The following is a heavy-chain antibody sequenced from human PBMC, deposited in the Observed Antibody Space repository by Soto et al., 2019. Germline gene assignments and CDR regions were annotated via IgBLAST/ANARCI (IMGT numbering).Heavy chain of an antibody. CDR3: ARAPGAEWELLFGYYFDY. V-gene: IGHV4-34*01. Sequence: QVQLQQWGAGLLKPSETLSLTCAVYGGSFSGYYWSWIRQPPGKGLEWIGEINHSGSTSYNPSLKSRVTISVDTSKNQCSLKLSSVTAADTAVYYCARAPGAEWELLFGYYFDYWGQGTLVTVSS. CDR1: GGSFSGYY. D-gene: IGHD1-26*01. CDR2: INHSGST. J-gene: IGHJ4*02.